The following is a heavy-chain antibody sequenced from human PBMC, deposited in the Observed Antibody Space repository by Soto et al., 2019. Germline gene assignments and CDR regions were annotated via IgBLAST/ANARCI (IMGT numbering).Heavy chain of an antibody. CDR3: ASRAGDSGEFDY. CDR2: IIPILGTA. V-gene: IGHV1-69*10. J-gene: IGHJ4*02. Sequence: SVKVPCKASGDTSDRFSISWVRQAPGQGPGWMGGIIPILGTANYAQKFQGRVTITADKSTSTAYMELSSLRSEDTAVYYCASRAGDSGEFDYWGQGTLVTVSS. CDR1: GDTSDRFS. D-gene: IGHD2-21*02.